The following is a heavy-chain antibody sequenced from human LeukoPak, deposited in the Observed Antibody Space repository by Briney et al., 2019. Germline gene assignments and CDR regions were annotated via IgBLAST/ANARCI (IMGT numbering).Heavy chain of an antibody. Sequence: ASVKVSCKASGYTFTGYYMHWVRQAPGQGLEWMGWMNPNSGNTGYAQKFQGRVTMTRNTSISTAYMELSSLRSEDTAVYYCARDSNGFDYWGQGTLVTVSS. J-gene: IGHJ4*02. CDR2: MNPNSGNT. V-gene: IGHV1-8*02. CDR1: GYTFTGYY. D-gene: IGHD1-1*01. CDR3: ARDSNGFDY.